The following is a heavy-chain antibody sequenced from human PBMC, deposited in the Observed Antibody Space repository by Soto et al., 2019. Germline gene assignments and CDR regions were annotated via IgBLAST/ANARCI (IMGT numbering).Heavy chain of an antibody. V-gene: IGHV4-31*03. D-gene: IGHD3-9*01. CDR1: GGSISSGGYY. CDR2: MFYTGST. CDR3: ARESNDILTGYRADYFDY. J-gene: IGHJ4*02. Sequence: QVQLQESGPGLVKPSQTLSLTCTVSGGSISSGGYYWSWIRQHPGKGLEWIGYMFYTGSTYYNPSLKSRVIISVDTSKNQFSLKLSSVTAADTAVYYCARESNDILTGYRADYFDYWGQGTLVTVSS.